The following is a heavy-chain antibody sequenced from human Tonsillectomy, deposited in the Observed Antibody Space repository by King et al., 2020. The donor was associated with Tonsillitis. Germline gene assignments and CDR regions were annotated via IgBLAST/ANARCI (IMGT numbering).Heavy chain of an antibody. CDR3: AXXXXXXXXXYFDY. J-gene: IGHJ4*02. V-gene: IGHV3-23*04. CDR1: GFTFSSSA. CDR2: ISGSGGST. Sequence: VQLVESGGGLVQPGGSLRLSCAASGFTFSSSAMAWVRRAPGXGLEWVSGISGSGGSTYXAXXVXGRXTXSRDNSKNTXYLQMNILGAEDTSLYYCAXXXXXXXXXYFDYWGQXXLVTVSS.